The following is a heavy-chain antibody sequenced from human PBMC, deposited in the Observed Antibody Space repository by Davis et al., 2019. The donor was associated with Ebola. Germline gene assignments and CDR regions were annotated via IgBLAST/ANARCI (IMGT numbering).Heavy chain of an antibody. CDR1: GFTFSNYA. Sequence: GGSLRLSCAASGFTFSNYAMNWVRQAPGKGLEWVSSISSSSSYIYYADSVKGRFTISRDNAKNSLYLQMNSLRAEDTAVYYCARDPLGSGDYFIDYWGQGTLVTVSS. CDR3: ARDPLGSGDYFIDY. CDR2: ISSSSSYI. D-gene: IGHD4-17*01. V-gene: IGHV3-21*01. J-gene: IGHJ4*02.